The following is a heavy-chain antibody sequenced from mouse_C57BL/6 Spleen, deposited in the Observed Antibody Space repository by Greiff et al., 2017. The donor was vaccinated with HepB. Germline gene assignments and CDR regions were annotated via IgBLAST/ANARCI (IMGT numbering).Heavy chain of an antibody. J-gene: IGHJ4*01. V-gene: IGHV1-52*01. CDR3: IAGPYAMDY. CDR2: IDPSDSET. D-gene: IGHD1-1*01. Sequence: QVQLQQPGAELVRPGSSVKLSCKASGYTFTSYWMYWVKQRPIQGLEWIGNIDPSDSETHYNQKFKDKATLTVDKSSSTAYMQLSSLTSEDSAVYYCIAGPYAMDYWGQGTSVTVAS. CDR1: GYTFTSYW.